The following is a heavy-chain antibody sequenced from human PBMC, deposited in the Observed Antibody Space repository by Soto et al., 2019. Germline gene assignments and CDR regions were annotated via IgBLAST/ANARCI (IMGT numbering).Heavy chain of an antibody. CDR1: GGSISSYY. D-gene: IGHD5-12*01. CDR3: ARSRGYKPYYFDY. J-gene: IGHJ4*02. Sequence: SETLSLTCTVSGGSISSYYWSWIRQPPGKGLEWIGYIYYSGSTNYNPSLRSRVTISVDTSKNQFSLKLSSVTAADTAVYYCARSRGYKPYYFDYWGQGTLVTVSS. CDR2: IYYSGST. V-gene: IGHV4-59*08.